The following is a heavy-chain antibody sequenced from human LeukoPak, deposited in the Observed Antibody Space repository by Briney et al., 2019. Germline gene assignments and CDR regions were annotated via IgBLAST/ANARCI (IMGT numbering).Heavy chain of an antibody. D-gene: IGHD3-10*01. J-gene: IGHJ6*02. CDR1: GFTFSSYA. CDR2: ISYDGSNK. V-gene: IGHV3-30-3*01. CDR3: ARYYGSGNYYYYGMGV. Sequence: GGSLRLSCAASGFTFSSYAMHWVRQAPGKGLEWVAVISYDGSNKYYADSVKGRFTISRDNSKNTLYLQMNSLRAEDTAVYYCARYYGSGNYYYYGMGVWGQGTTVTVSS.